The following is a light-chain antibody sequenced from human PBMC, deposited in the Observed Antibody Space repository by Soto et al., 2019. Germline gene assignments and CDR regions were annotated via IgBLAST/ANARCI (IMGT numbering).Light chain of an antibody. J-gene: IGKJ1*01. CDR2: ASS. CDR3: QQSYSTPQA. V-gene: IGKV1-39*01. Sequence: DIQMTQSPSSLSASLGDRVSITCRASQSISNFLNWYQHKPWKAPRLLIYASSILESGVPSRCSGSGSGTDFTLTISSLEPEAFATYYCQQSYSTPQAFGQGTKVALK. CDR1: QSISNF.